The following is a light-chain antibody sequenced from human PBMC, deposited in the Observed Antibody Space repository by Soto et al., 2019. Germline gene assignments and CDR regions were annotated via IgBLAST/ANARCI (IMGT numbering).Light chain of an antibody. CDR3: QQYDDWPWYT. CDR2: GAS. Sequence: EMVMTQSPVTLSVSPGERATLSCRASQSVNSKLAWYQQKPGQAPRLLIYGASTRAAGIPDRFSGSGSGTDFTLTISSLQSEDFAVYYCQQYDDWPWYTFGQGTKLEIK. J-gene: IGKJ2*01. V-gene: IGKV3-15*01. CDR1: QSVNSK.